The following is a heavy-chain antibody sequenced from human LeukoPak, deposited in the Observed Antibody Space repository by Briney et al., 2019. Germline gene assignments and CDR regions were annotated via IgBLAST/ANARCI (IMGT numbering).Heavy chain of an antibody. V-gene: IGHV1-18*01. CDR1: GYTFTSYG. CDR3: ARDRDYGDPVGPHDAFDI. J-gene: IGHJ3*02. CDR2: ISAYNGNT. Sequence: ASVKVSCKASGYTFTSYGISWVRQAPGQGLEWMGWISAYNGNTNYAQKLQGRVTMTTDTSTSTAYMELRSLRSDDTAVYYCARDRDYGDPVGPHDAFDIWGQGTMVTVSS. D-gene: IGHD4-17*01.